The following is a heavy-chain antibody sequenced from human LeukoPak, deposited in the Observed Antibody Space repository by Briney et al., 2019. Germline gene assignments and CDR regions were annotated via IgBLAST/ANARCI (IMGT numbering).Heavy chain of an antibody. CDR2: INPNSGGA. CDR3: ARDVTIFGVVNPDY. CDR1: GYTFTGYY. D-gene: IGHD3-3*01. Sequence: ASVKVSCKASGYTFTGYYMHWVRQAPGQGLEWMGWINPNSGGANYAQKFQGRVTMTRDTSISTAYMELSRLRSDDTAVYYCARDVTIFGVVNPDYWGQGTLVTVSS. V-gene: IGHV1-2*02. J-gene: IGHJ4*02.